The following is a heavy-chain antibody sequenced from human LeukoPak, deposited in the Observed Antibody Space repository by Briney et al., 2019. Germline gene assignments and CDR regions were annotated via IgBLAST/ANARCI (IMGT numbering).Heavy chain of an antibody. V-gene: IGHV4-30-2*01. J-gene: IGHJ6*02. CDR3: ARGFYDILTGSPYGMDV. Sequence: PSGTLSLTCAVSGGSISSGGYSWSWIRQPPGKGLEWIGYIYHSGSTYYNPSLKSRVTISVDRSKNQFSLKLSSVTAADTAVYYCARGFYDILTGSPYGMDVWGQGTTVTVSS. CDR2: IYHSGST. D-gene: IGHD3-9*01. CDR1: GGSISSGGYS.